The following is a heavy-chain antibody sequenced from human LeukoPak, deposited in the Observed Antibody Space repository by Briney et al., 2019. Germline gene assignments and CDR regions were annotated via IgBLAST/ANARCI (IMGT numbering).Heavy chain of an antibody. V-gene: IGHV1-18*01. CDR2: ISAYNGNT. CDR3: ARGGRTYYDFWSGYYKLDGMDV. D-gene: IGHD3-3*01. CDR1: GYTFTSYG. Sequence: ASVKVSCKASGYTFTSYGISWVRQAPGQGLEWMGWISAYNGNTNYAQKLQGRVTMTRNTSISTAYMELSSLRSEDTAVYYCARGGRTYYDFWSGYYKLDGMDVWGQGTTVTVSS. J-gene: IGHJ6*02.